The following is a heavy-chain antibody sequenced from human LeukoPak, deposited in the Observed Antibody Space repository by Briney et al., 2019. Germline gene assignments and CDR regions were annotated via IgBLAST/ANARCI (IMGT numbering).Heavy chain of an antibody. Sequence: GGSLRLSCAASGFTFSNSWMHWVRQAPGKGLEWVSAISGSGGSTYYADSVKGRFTISRDNSKNTLYLQMNSLRAEDTAVYYCAKYHGRPYYFDYWGQGTLVTASS. J-gene: IGHJ4*02. V-gene: IGHV3-23*01. CDR2: ISGSGGST. D-gene: IGHD1-14*01. CDR1: GFTFSNSW. CDR3: AKYHGRPYYFDY.